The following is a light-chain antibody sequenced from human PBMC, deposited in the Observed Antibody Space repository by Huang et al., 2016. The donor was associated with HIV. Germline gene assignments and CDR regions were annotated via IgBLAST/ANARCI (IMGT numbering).Light chain of an antibody. CDR2: GTS. Sequence: EVVLTQSPGTLSLSPGESATLSCRASHYISNTYLAWYQQKPGQAPRLRVYGTSNRATGVPGRFSGSGSGTDFTLTISRLEPEDFVVYYCQHYETSPRTFGRGTKVEIK. CDR3: QHYETSPRT. CDR1: HYISNTY. V-gene: IGKV3-20*01. J-gene: IGKJ1*01.